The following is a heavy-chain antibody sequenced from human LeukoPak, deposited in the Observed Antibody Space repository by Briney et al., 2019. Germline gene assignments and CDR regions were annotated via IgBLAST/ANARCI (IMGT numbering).Heavy chain of an antibody. CDR2: INPRDGST. CDR1: GHTLNNHF. V-gene: IGHV1-46*02. CDR3: ARAGIFDY. D-gene: IGHD3-10*01. Sequence: GASVKVSCKSSGHTLNNHFIHWVRQAPGQGLEWMGMINPRDGSTRTLQRFQGRLTMTRDTSTSTLYMGLSSLRSEDTAVYYCARAGIFDYWGQGTLVTVSS. J-gene: IGHJ4*02.